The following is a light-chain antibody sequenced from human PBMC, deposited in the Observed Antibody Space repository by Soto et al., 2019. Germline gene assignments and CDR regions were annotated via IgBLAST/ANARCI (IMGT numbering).Light chain of an antibody. CDR1: SSDIGAFNY. V-gene: IGLV2-14*01. J-gene: IGLJ3*02. CDR2: EVS. CDR3: SLFTSSSTVV. Sequence: QSVLTQPASVSGSPGQSITISCTGSSSDIGAFNYVAWYQQHPGKAPKLMIYEVSNRPSGVSNRFSGSKSGNTASLSISGLQGEDEADYYCSLFTSSSTVVFGGGTKLTVL.